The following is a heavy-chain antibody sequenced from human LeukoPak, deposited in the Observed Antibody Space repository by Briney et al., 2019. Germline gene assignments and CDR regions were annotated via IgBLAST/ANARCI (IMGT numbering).Heavy chain of an antibody. V-gene: IGHV4-59*01. CDR3: ARVEQQWLVQDY. CDR2: IYYSGST. D-gene: IGHD6-19*01. CDR1: GGSISSDY. J-gene: IGHJ4*02. Sequence: PSETLSLTCTVSGGSISSDYWSWVRQPPGKGLEWIGYIYYSGSTSYNPSLKSRVTISVDTPKNQFSLKLRSVTAADTAVYYCARVEQQWLVQDYWGQGTLVTVSS.